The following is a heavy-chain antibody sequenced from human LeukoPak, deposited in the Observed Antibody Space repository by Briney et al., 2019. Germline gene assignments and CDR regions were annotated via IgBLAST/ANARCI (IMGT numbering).Heavy chain of an antibody. V-gene: IGHV4-39*01. CDR1: GGSISSSSYY. CDR3: ARRWDIVVVPAAIPVVDWFDP. J-gene: IGHJ5*02. Sequence: SETLSLTRTVSGGSISSSSYYWGWIRQPPGKGLEWIGSIYYSGSTYYNPSLKSRVTISVDTSKNPFSLKLSSVTAADTAVYYCARRWDIVVVPAAIPVVDWFDPWGQGTLVTVSS. CDR2: IYYSGST. D-gene: IGHD2-2*01.